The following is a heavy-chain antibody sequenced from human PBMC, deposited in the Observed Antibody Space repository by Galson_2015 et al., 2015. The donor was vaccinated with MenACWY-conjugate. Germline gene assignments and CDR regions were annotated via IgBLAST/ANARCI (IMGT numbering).Heavy chain of an antibody. CDR3: ARGGATGGAFHD. Sequence: SLRLSCAASGFTFSSFWMSWVRQAPGKGLGCVANIKQDGSEKYYVDSVKGRFTISRDNAQNSLYLQINSLRAEDSAVYYCARGGATGGAFHDWGQGTLVTVSS. D-gene: IGHD1-26*01. CDR2: IKQDGSEK. CDR1: GFTFSSFW. V-gene: IGHV3-7*03. J-gene: IGHJ4*02.